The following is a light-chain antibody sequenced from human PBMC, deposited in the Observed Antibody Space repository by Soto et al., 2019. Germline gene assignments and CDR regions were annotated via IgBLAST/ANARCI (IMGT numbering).Light chain of an antibody. CDR1: SSNIGSNS. J-gene: IGLJ1*01. V-gene: IGLV1-44*01. CDR2: TNN. CDR3: AAWDDSLNGYV. Sequence: QAVVTQPPSASGPPGQRATISCSGSSSNIGSNSVNWYQQLPGTAPKLLIYTNNRRPSGVPDRFSGSKSGTSASLAISGLQSDDEADYYCAAWDDSLNGYVFGTGTKLTVL.